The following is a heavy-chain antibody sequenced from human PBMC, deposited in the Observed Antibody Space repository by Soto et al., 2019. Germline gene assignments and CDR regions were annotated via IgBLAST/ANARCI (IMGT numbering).Heavy chain of an antibody. Sequence: GGSLRLSCAASGFTFSSYWMSWVRQAPGKGLEWVANIKQDGSEKYYVDSVKGRFTISRDNAKNSLYLQMNSLRAEDTAVYYFARGEYCSSTSCYASSLGYMDVWGKGTTVTVSS. CDR1: GFTFSSYW. CDR3: ARGEYCSSTSCYASSLGYMDV. J-gene: IGHJ6*03. D-gene: IGHD2-2*01. V-gene: IGHV3-7*01. CDR2: IKQDGSEK.